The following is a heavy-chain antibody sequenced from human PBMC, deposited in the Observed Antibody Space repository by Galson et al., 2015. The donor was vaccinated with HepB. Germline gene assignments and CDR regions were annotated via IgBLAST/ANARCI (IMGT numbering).Heavy chain of an antibody. D-gene: IGHD2-15*01. CDR2: IYCNSARI. Sequence: SLRLSCAASGSNLKDYAMYWVRQAPGKGLEWVSCIYCNSARIDYADSVKGRFTTSRDNARNSLYLQMNRLRPEDTAFYYCTKDLTPSGADVWRQGTTVTVSS. V-gene: IGHV3-9*01. CDR1: GSNLKDYA. J-gene: IGHJ6*02. CDR3: TKDLTPSGADV.